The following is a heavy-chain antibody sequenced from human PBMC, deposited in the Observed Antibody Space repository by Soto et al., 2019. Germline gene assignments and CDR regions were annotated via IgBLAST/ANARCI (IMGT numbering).Heavy chain of an antibody. J-gene: IGHJ3*02. CDR3: ARGDMITFGGVIATDAFDI. D-gene: IGHD3-16*02. V-gene: IGHV1-69*01. Sequence: QVQLVQSGAEVKKPGSSVKVSCKASGGTFSSYAISWVRQAPGQGLEWMGGIIPIFGTANYAQKFQGRVTITADEYTSTAYMELSSLRSEDTAVYYCARGDMITFGGVIATDAFDIWGQGTMVTVSS. CDR1: GGTFSSYA. CDR2: IIPIFGTA.